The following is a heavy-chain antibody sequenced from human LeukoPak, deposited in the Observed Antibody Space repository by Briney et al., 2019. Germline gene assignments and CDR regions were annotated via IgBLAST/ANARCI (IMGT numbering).Heavy chain of an antibody. D-gene: IGHD2-15*01. CDR1: GGSISSSSYY. V-gene: IGHV4-39*01. CDR3: ASGIVVVVAATYYFDY. Sequence: SETLSLTCTVSGGSISSSSYYWGWIRQPPGKGLEWIGSIYYSGITYYNPSLKSRVTISVDTSKNQFSLKLSSVTAADTAVYYCASGIVVVVAATYYFDYWGQGTLVTVSS. J-gene: IGHJ4*02. CDR2: IYYSGIT.